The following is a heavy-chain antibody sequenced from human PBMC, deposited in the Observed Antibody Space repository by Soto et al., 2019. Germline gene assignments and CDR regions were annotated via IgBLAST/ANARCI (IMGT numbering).Heavy chain of an antibody. V-gene: IGHV3-74*01. J-gene: IGHJ6*03. Sequence: GGSLRLSCAASGFTFSSYWMHWVRQAPGKGLVWVSRINSDGSSTSYADSVKGRFTISRDNAKNTLYLQMNSLRAEDTAVYYCARAEYSGYDYGTYYYYYMDVWGKGTTVTVSS. CDR1: GFTFSSYW. CDR3: ARAEYSGYDYGTYYYYYMDV. CDR2: INSDGSST. D-gene: IGHD5-12*01.